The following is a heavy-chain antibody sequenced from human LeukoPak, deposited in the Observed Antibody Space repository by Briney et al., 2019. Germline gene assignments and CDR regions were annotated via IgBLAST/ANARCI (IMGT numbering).Heavy chain of an antibody. CDR2: IKSKTDGGTT. Sequence: GGSLRLSCAASGFTFSSYAMSWVRQAPGKGLEWVGRIKSKTDGGTTDYAAPVKGRFTISRDDSKNTLYLQMNSLKTEDTAVYYCTTDGVYGSYWLFDYWGQGTLVTVSS. J-gene: IGHJ4*02. CDR3: TTDGVYGSYWLFDY. CDR1: GFTFSSYA. V-gene: IGHV3-15*01. D-gene: IGHD1-26*01.